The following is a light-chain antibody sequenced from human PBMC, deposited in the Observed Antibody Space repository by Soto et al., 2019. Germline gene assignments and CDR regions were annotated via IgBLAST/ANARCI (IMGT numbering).Light chain of an antibody. J-gene: IGKJ4*01. CDR3: QQYASSPLT. V-gene: IGKV3-20*01. CDR1: QSVGRDY. Sequence: EIVLTQSPGTLSLFPGERATLSCRASQSVGRDYLAWYQQKPGQAPRLLIYHASNRATGIPDRFSGSGSGTDFTLTISRLEPEDFAEFYCQQYASSPLTFGGGTKVEIK. CDR2: HAS.